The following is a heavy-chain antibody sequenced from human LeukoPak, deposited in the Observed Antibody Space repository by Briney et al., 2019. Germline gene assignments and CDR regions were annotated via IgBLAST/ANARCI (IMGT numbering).Heavy chain of an antibody. V-gene: IGHV1-18*01. J-gene: IGHJ4*02. CDR1: GYTFSGYG. Sequence: ASVKLSFNSSGYTFSGYGFSWVRHAPGQGHEWMGWVSAYNGNTIYAQSYQARVTMTTDTSTSTAYMELRRLRPDDTAVYYCARGAGSYGHYSLWLGYWGQGTLVTVSS. D-gene: IGHD4-17*01. CDR2: VSAYNGNT. CDR3: ARGAGSYGHYSLWLGY.